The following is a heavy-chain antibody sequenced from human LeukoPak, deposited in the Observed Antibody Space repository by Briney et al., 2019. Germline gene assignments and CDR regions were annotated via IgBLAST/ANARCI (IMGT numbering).Heavy chain of an antibody. CDR2: ISTGSSYI. CDR3: AKNAFYYDTSRLAFDF. V-gene: IGHV3-21*01. D-gene: IGHD3-22*01. Sequence: GGSLRLSCAASEFTFSTYSMNWVRQAPGKGLEWVAYISTGSSYINYADSVKGRFTISRDNAKNSLYLQMDSLRVEDTAVYYCAKNAFYYDTSRLAFDFWGPGTIVAVSS. J-gene: IGHJ3*01. CDR1: EFTFSTYS.